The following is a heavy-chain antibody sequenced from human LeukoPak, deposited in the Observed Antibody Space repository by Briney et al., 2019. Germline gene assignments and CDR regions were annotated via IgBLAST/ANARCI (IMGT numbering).Heavy chain of an antibody. Sequence: ASVKVSCKASGYTFTGYYMHWVRQAPGQGLEWMGWINPNSGGTNYAQKFQGGVTMTRDTSISTAYMELSRLRSDDTAVYYCARDHEGAYYYGSGSYYNVWGQGTLVTVSS. CDR2: INPNSGGT. V-gene: IGHV1-2*02. CDR3: ARDHEGAYYYGSGSYYNV. J-gene: IGHJ4*02. CDR1: GYTFTGYY. D-gene: IGHD3-10*01.